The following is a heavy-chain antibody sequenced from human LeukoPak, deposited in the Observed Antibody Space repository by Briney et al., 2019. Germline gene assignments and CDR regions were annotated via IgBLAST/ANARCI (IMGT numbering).Heavy chain of an antibody. CDR2: IYYSGST. J-gene: IGHJ4*02. Sequence: SETLSLTCTVSGGSISSSSYYWGWIRQPPGKGLEWIGSIYYSGSTYYNPSLKSRVTISVDTSKNQFSLKLSSVTAADTAVYYCARSIVATMSFDYWGQGTLVTVFS. CDR3: ARSIVATMSFDY. V-gene: IGHV4-39*01. CDR1: GGSISSSSYY. D-gene: IGHD5-12*01.